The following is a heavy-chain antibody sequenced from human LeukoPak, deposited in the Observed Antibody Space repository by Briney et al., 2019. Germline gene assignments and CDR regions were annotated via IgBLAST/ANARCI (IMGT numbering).Heavy chain of an antibody. J-gene: IGHJ4*02. Sequence: SETLSLTCTVSGGSISSYYWSWIRQPAGKGPEGIGRIYTSGSTNYNPSLKSRVTISVDTSKNQFSLKLASVPAADTDVYYCARESRRTGDFDYWGQGTLVTVSS. V-gene: IGHV4-4*07. CDR2: IYTSGST. CDR1: GGSISSYY. CDR3: ARESRRTGDFDY. D-gene: IGHD7-27*01.